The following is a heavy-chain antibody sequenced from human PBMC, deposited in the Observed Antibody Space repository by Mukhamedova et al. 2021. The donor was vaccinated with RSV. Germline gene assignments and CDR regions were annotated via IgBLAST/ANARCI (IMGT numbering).Heavy chain of an antibody. V-gene: IGHV3-74*01. J-gene: IGHJ4*02. CDR2: INGDGTST. Sequence: ISRINGDGTSTTYADSVKGRITISRDNAKNTLYLQMNSLTAEDTAVYYCARGYSSNYRIDYWGQGTLVTVSS. D-gene: IGHD2-2*01. CDR3: ARGYSSNYRIDY.